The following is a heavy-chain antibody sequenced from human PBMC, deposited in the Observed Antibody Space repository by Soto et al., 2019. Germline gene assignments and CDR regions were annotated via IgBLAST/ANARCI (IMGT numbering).Heavy chain of an antibody. CDR2: MTSDMKTI. CDR1: GFTFSIYS. V-gene: IGHV3-48*02. D-gene: IGHD6-19*01. CDR3: ARSVEGHFDY. Sequence: EVQLVESGGGLVQPGGSLRLSCAASGFTFSIYSMNWIRQAPGKGLEWVSYMTSDMKTIHYADSVKGRFTISRDNARNSVYLQMTSLRDEDTAVYYCARSVEGHFDYWGQGTLVTVSS. J-gene: IGHJ4*02.